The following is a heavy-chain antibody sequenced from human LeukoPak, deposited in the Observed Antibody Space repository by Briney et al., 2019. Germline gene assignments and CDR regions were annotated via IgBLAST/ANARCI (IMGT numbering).Heavy chain of an antibody. CDR1: GGSFSGYY. D-gene: IGHD3-10*01. J-gene: IGHJ6*03. V-gene: IGHV4-34*01. CDR2: INHSGST. Sequence: SETLSLTCAVYGGSFSGYYWSWIRQPPGKGLEWIGEINHSGSTNYNPSLKSRVTMSVDTSKNQFSLKVSSVTAADTAVYYCARVFDSGSQAYFYYMDVWGKGTTVIISS. CDR3: ARVFDSGSQAYFYYMDV.